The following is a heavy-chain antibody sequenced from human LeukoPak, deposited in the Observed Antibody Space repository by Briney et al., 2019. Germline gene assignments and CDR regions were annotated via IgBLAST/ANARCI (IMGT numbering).Heavy chain of an antibody. Sequence: PGGSLRLSCAASGFTFSTYNMNWVRQAPGKGLEWVSSISTNSNYIHYADSVKGRFTISRDNAKNSLYLQMNSLGVEDTDVYYCARDVGASAPDAFDIWGQGTMVTVSS. CDR1: GFTFSTYN. CDR2: ISTNSNYI. J-gene: IGHJ3*02. V-gene: IGHV3-21*01. CDR3: ARDVGASAPDAFDI. D-gene: IGHD1-26*01.